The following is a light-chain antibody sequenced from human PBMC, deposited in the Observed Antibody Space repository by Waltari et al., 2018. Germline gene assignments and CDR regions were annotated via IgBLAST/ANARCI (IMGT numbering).Light chain of an antibody. Sequence: QSVLPQPPSVSAAPGQKVSIPCSGTSSKLGRNHVSWYQHTPGKTPRLLIYDNNERPSGIPDRFSGSKSGTSATLGITGLQTGDEADYYCGSWESSLSVVVFGGGTKLTVL. CDR1: SSKLGRNH. CDR2: DNN. J-gene: IGLJ2*01. CDR3: GSWESSLSVVV. V-gene: IGLV1-51*01.